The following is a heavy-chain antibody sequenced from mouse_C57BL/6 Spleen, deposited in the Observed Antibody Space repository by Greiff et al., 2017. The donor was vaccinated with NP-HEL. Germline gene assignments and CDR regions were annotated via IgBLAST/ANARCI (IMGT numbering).Heavy chain of an antibody. J-gene: IGHJ2*01. V-gene: IGHV1-42*01. D-gene: IGHD2-2*01. CDR1: GYSFTGYY. CDR2: INPSTGGT. Sequence: EVQLQQSGPELVKPGASVKISCKASGYSFTGYYMNWVKQSPEKSLEWIGEINPSTGGTTYNQKFKAKATLTVDKSSSTAYMQLKSLTSEDSAVYYCARWLDYWGQGTTLTVSS. CDR3: ARWLDY.